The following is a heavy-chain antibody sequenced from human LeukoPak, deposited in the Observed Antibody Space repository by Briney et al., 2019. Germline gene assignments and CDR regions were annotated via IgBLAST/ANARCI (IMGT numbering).Heavy chain of an antibody. J-gene: IGHJ4*02. D-gene: IGHD6-13*01. Sequence: SETLSLTCAVSGGSISSGGYSWSWIRQPPGKGLEWIGYIYHSGSTYYNPSLKSRVTISVDRSKNQFSLKLSSVTAADTAVYYCARVVAAAGSPLFDYWGQGTLVTVSS. V-gene: IGHV4-30-2*01. CDR1: GGSISSGGYS. CDR3: ARVVAAAGSPLFDY. CDR2: IYHSGST.